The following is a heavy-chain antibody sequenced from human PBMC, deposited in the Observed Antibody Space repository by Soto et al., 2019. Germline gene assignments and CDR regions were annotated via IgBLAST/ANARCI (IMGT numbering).Heavy chain of an antibody. V-gene: IGHV1-46*01. D-gene: IGHD5-12*01. CDR1: GYTFTSYG. J-gene: IGHJ4*02. CDR2: INPSGGST. Sequence: ASVKVSCKASGYTFTSYGISWVRQAPGQGLEWMGIINPSGGSTSYAQKFQGRVTMTRDTSTSTVYMELSSLRSEDTAVYYCARAPSGYSGYDSSYYFDYWGQGTLVTVSS. CDR3: ARAPSGYSGYDSSYYFDY.